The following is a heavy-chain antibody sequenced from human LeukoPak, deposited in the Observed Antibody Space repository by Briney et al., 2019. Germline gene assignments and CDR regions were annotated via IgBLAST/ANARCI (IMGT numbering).Heavy chain of an antibody. V-gene: IGHV4-59*01. CDR3: AREELYCSGGSCYNWFDP. CDR1: GGSISSYY. J-gene: IGHJ5*02. Sequence: SETLSLTCTVSGGSISSYYWSWIRQPPGKGLEWIGYIYYSGSTNYNPSLKSRVTISVDTSKNQFSLKLSSVTAADTAVYYCAREELYCSGGSCYNWFDPWGQGTLVTVSS. CDR2: IYYSGST. D-gene: IGHD2-15*01.